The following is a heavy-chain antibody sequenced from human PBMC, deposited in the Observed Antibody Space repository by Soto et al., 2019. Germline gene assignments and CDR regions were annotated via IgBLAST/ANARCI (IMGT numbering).Heavy chain of an antibody. D-gene: IGHD3-9*01. Sequence: GGSLRLSCAASGFTFSSYSMNWVRQAPGKGLEWVSYISSSSSTIYYADSVKGRFTISRDNAKNSLYLQMNSLRAEDTAVYYCAREGHYDILTLDYWGQGTLVTVSS. CDR3: AREGHYDILTLDY. J-gene: IGHJ4*02. V-gene: IGHV3-48*01. CDR2: ISSSSSTI. CDR1: GFTFSSYS.